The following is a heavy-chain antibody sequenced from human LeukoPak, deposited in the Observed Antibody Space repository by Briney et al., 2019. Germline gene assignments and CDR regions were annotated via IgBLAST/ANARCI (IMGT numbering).Heavy chain of an antibody. Sequence: GGSLKLSCAASGFTFSGSAMHWVRQASGKGLQWVGRIRSKANSYATAYAASVKGRFTISRDDSKNTAYLQMNSLKTEDTAVYYCTRLEMATTPANWFDPWGQGTLVTVSS. CDR2: IRSKANSYAT. D-gene: IGHD5-24*01. J-gene: IGHJ5*02. CDR3: TRLEMATTPANWFDP. V-gene: IGHV3-73*01. CDR1: GFTFSGSA.